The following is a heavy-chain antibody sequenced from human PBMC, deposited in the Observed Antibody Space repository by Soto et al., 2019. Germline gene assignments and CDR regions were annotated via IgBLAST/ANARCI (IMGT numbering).Heavy chain of an antibody. V-gene: IGHV1-69*13. J-gene: IGHJ6*02. Sequence: GAAVKVSCKASGGTFSSYAISWVRQAPGQGLEWMGGIIPIFGTANYAQKFQGRVTITADESTSTAYMELSSLRSEDTAVYYCARGNGDYGDYYGMDVWGQGTTVTVSS. D-gene: IGHD4-17*01. CDR3: ARGNGDYGDYYGMDV. CDR2: IIPIFGTA. CDR1: GGTFSSYA.